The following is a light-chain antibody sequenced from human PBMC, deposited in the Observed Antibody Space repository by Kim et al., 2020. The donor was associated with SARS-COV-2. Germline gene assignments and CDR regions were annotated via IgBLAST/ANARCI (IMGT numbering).Light chain of an antibody. Sequence: QSALTQPASVSGSPGQSITISCTGTSSDVGGYNYVSWYQQHPGKAPKLMIYDVSNRPSGVSNRFSGSKSGNTASLTISGLQAEDEADYYCSSYTSSSTLWVFGGGTQLDRP. CDR1: SSDVGGYNY. V-gene: IGLV2-14*03. J-gene: IGLJ3*02. CDR3: SSYTSSSTLWV. CDR2: DVS.